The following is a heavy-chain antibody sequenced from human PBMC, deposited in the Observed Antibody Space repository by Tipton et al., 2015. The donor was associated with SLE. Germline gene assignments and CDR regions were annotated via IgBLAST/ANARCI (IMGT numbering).Heavy chain of an antibody. Sequence: SLRLSCAASGFTFSSYTMNWVRQAPGKGLEWVSSISSSSSYIMYADSVKGRFTISRDNAKNSLYLQMSSLRAEDTAVYYCARGDPIHYWGQGTLVTVSS. CDR3: ARGDPIHY. J-gene: IGHJ4*02. CDR2: ISSSSSYI. CDR1: GFTFSSYT. D-gene: IGHD2-21*02. V-gene: IGHV3-21*06.